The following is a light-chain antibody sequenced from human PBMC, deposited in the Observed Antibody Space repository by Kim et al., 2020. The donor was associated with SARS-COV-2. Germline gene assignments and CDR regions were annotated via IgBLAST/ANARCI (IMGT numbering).Light chain of an antibody. Sequence: ALGQTARITGGGSSIGAKSVHWYQQKPCQAPVLVIYRDRNRPSGIPERFSGSNSGNTATLTISRAQAGDEADYYCHVWDSNTAVFGGGTRLSVL. CDR3: HVWDSNTAV. CDR2: RDR. J-gene: IGLJ3*02. V-gene: IGLV3-9*01. CDR1: SIGAKS.